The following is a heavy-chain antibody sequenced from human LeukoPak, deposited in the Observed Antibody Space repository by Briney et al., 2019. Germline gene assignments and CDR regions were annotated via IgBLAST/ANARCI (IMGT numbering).Heavy chain of an antibody. CDR1: GFTVSSNY. CDR3: ASYAGYSSGPPHD. CDR2: IYSGGST. J-gene: IGHJ4*02. Sequence: GGSLRLSCAASGFTVSSNYMSWVRQAPGKGLEWVSVIYSGGSTYYADSVKGRFTISRDNSKNTLYLQMNSLRAEDTAVYYCASYAGYSSGPPHDWGQGTLVTVSS. V-gene: IGHV3-53*01. D-gene: IGHD6-19*01.